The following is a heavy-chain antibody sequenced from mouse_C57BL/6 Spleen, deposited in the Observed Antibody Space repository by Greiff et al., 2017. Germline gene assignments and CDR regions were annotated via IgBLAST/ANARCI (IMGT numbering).Heavy chain of an antibody. CDR2: IWSDGST. D-gene: IGHD1-1*01. J-gene: IGHJ1*03. V-gene: IGHV2-6-1*01. Sequence: VQLQESGPGLVAPSQSLSITCAVSGFSLTSYGVHWVRQPPGKGLEWLVVIWSDGSTTYNSALKSRLSISKDNSKSQVFLKMNSLQTDDTAMYYCARQSRYYGSSSYWYFDVWGTGTTVTVSS. CDR3: ARQSRYYGSSSYWYFDV. CDR1: GFSLTSYG.